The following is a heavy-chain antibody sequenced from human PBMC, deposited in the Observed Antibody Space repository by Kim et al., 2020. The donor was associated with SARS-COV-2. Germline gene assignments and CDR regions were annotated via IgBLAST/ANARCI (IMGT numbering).Heavy chain of an antibody. CDR2: ISYDGSNK. CDR1: GFTFSSYA. V-gene: IGHV3-30*04. Sequence: GGSLRLSCAASGFTFSSYAMHWVRQAPGKGLEWVAVISYDGSNKYYADSVKGRFTISRDNSKNTLYLQMNSLRAEDTAVYYCARDSYFDWGQGTLVTVSS. CDR3: ARDSYFD. D-gene: IGHD3-9*01. J-gene: IGHJ4*02.